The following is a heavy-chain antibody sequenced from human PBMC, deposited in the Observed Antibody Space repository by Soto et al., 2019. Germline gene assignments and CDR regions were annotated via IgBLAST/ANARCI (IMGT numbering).Heavy chain of an antibody. J-gene: IGHJ4*02. CDR3: AGVVGGWRQLWR. CDR1: GFTFSSYV. D-gene: IGHD5-18*01. Sequence: QVQLVESGGGVVQPGRSLRLSCAASGFTFSSYVMHWVRQAPGKGLEWVAVISYDGSNKYYSDSVKGRFTISRDNSKNTLYLQMNSLRAEDTAVYYGAGVVGGWRQLWRWGQGTGVTVSS. V-gene: IGHV3-30-3*01. CDR2: ISYDGSNK.